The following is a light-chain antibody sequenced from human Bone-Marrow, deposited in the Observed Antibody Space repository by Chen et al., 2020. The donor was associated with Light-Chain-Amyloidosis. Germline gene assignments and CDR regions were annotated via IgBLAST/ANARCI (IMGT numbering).Light chain of an antibody. J-gene: IGLJ2*01. CDR3: QSADSSGTYEVI. Sequence: SYELTPPPSVSVSPGQTARITCSGDDLPTKYAYWYQQKPGQAPVLVIQRDTERPSGISERFSGSSSGTTATLTISGVQAEDEADYHWQSADSSGTYEVIFGGGTKLTVL. CDR1: DLPTKY. CDR2: RDT. V-gene: IGLV3-25*03.